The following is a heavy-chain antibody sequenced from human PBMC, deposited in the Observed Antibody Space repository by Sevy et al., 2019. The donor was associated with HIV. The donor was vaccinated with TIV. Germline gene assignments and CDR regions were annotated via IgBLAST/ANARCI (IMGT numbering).Heavy chain of an antibody. CDR3: AKALNPALESMIQVVLRTLKGFDV. D-gene: IGHD3-22*01. CDR1: GFTFNTHA. V-gene: IGHV3-23*01. CDR2: ISGPGLST. Sequence: GGSLRLSCAASGFTFNTHAMTWVRQAPGKGLEWISVISGPGLSTYYADSVKGRFTISRDNSKNTLYLQMNSLRADVTATYYCAKALNPALESMIQVVLRTLKGFDVWGQGTMVTVSS. J-gene: IGHJ3*01.